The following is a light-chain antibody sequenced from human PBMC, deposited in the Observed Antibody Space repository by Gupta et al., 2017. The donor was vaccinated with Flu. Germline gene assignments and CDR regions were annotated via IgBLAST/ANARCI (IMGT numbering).Light chain of an antibody. CDR1: QSVLYSLDNKNY. Sequence: DVVMTQSPDSLAVSLGERATINCKSSQSVLYSLDNKNYLAWYQQRPGQPPKLLIYLASTRESGVPDRFSGSGSGTDFSLTISGLQAEDVAVYYCQQYLHLPLTFGQGTTVEIK. V-gene: IGKV4-1*01. CDR3: QQYLHLPLT. J-gene: IGKJ1*01. CDR2: LAS.